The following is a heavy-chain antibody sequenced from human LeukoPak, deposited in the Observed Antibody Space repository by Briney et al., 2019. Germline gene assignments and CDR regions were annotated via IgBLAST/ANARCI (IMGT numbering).Heavy chain of an antibody. V-gene: IGHV3-23*01. Sequence: GGSLRLSCAASGFTFYTYAMSWVRQAPGKGLGWVSAISGSGGSTYYADSVKGRFTISRDNSKNTLYPQMNSLSAEDTAVYYCAKDISYYYYYYYMVVWGKGTTVTISS. D-gene: IGHD3-9*01. CDR2: ISGSGGST. CDR1: GFTFYTYA. CDR3: AKDISYYYYYYYMVV. J-gene: IGHJ6*03.